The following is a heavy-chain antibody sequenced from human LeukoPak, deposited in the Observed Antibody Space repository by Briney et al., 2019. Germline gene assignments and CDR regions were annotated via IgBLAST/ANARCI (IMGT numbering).Heavy chain of an antibody. CDR2: IIPIFGTA. J-gene: IGHJ4*02. Sequence: SVKVSCKASGGTFSSYAISWVRQAPGQGLEWMGGIIPIFGTANYAQKFQGRVTITADESTSTAYMELSSLRSEDTAVYYCARVVPHSHTVDYWGQGTLVTVSS. V-gene: IGHV1-69*13. CDR3: ARVVPHSHTVDY. D-gene: IGHD2-15*01. CDR1: GGTFSSYA.